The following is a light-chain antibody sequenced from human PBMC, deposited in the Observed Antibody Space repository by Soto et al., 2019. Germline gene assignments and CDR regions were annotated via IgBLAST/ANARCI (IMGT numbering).Light chain of an antibody. CDR1: SSDVGGYNY. V-gene: IGLV2-14*01. J-gene: IGLJ2*01. CDR3: SSYTGSSSVV. Sequence: QSALTQPASVSGSPGQSITISCTGTSSDVGGYNYVSWYQQHPGKAPKLMIYDVSNRPSGVSNRFSGSKSGNTASLTISGFKAEDEADYYCSSYTGSSSVVFGGGTKLTVL. CDR2: DVS.